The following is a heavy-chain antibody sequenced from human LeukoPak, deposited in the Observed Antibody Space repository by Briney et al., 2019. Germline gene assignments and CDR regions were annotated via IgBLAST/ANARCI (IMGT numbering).Heavy chain of an antibody. CDR1: GFTFSNYA. V-gene: IGHV3-23*01. D-gene: IGHD3-22*01. J-gene: IGHJ4*02. CDR3: AKGNDSSAYASIDC. CDR2: FSGSGGST. Sequence: GGSLRLSCAASGFTFSNYAMNWVRQAPGKGLEWVSAFSGSGGSTFYADSVKGRFTISRDNPRNTLYLQMSSLRVEDTAVYYCAKGNDSSAYASIDCWGQGTLVTVSS.